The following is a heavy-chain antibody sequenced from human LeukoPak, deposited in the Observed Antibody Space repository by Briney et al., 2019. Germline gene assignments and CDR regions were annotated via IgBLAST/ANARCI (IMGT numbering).Heavy chain of an antibody. V-gene: IGHV1-2*02. CDR1: GYTFTGYY. CDR3: GRLYWCESRCYSGRWFHP. J-gene: IGHJ5*02. D-gene: IGHD2-15*01. Sequence: GASVKVSSKASGYTFTGYYIHWVRQAPGQGLEWMGWNNPNSGTTNYAQTLRARVTMTRDTSLRTAYMELSSLRSEVTAVYYRGRLYWCESRCYSGRWFHPGGGSTLV. CDR2: NNPNSGTT.